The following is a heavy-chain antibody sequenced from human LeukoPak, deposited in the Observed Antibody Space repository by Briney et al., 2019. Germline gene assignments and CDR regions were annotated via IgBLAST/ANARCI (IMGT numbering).Heavy chain of an antibody. Sequence: GGSLRLSCAATGFTFSSYAMSWVRQAPGKGLEWVSAISGSGGSTYYADSVKGRFTISRDNSKNTLYLQMNSLRAEDTGVYYCAKTSGYYQFDWFDPWGQGTLVTVSS. CDR1: GFTFSSYA. CDR2: ISGSGGST. V-gene: IGHV3-23*01. CDR3: AKTSGYYQFDWFDP. J-gene: IGHJ5*02. D-gene: IGHD3-3*01.